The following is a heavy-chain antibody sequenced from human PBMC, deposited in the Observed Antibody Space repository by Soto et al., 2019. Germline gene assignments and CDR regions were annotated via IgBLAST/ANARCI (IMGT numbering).Heavy chain of an antibody. Sequence: VQLVESGGGSVQPGGSLRLSCAASGFTFNSHWVHWVRQVPGKGLVWLSRINPDGTRTNYADSVKGRFAISRDNAENTVYLHMNSLRVEDSAAYYCARGGLGTFLLDYWGQGTLVSVSS. J-gene: IGHJ4*02. D-gene: IGHD3-16*01. V-gene: IGHV3-74*01. CDR1: GFTFNSHW. CDR2: INPDGTRT. CDR3: ARGGLGTFLLDY.